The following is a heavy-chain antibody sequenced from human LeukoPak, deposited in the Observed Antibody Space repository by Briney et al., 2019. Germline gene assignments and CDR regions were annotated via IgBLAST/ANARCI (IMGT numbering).Heavy chain of an antibody. D-gene: IGHD5-24*01. CDR1: GFTFSSYW. J-gene: IGHJ3*02. V-gene: IGHV3-7*01. CDR2: IKQDGSEK. CDR3: ARVGGWLLRAFDI. Sequence: QAGGSLRPSCAASGFTFSSYWMSWVRQAPGKGLEWVANIKQDGSEKYYVDSVKGRFTFSRDNAKNSLYLQMNSLRAEDTAVYYCARVGGWLLRAFDIWGQGTMVTVSS.